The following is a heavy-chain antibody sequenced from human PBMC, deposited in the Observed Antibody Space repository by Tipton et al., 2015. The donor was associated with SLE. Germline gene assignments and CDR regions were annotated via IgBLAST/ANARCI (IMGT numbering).Heavy chain of an antibody. J-gene: IGHJ4*02. CDR3: ARDMGGRSSMWLFDY. CDR1: GVSFGDFA. D-gene: IGHD2-2*01. CDR2: ISFHGTST. V-gene: IGHV3-30*04. Sequence: RSLRLSCTASGVSFGDFAIHWVRQSPGKGLEWLALISFHGTSTVYADSVKGRFTLSRDNSRNTVFVEMSSLRSEDTAIYYCARDMGGRSSMWLFDYWGQGTLVTVSS.